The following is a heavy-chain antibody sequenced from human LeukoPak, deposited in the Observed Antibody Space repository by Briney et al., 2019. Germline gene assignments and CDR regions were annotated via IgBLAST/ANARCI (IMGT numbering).Heavy chain of an antibody. CDR2: IYYSGST. D-gene: IGHD2-2*01. CDR3: AHSTGYHFDY. J-gene: IGHJ4*02. Sequence: SETLSLTCAVYGGSFSGYYWSWIRQPPGKGLEWIGYIYYSGSTNYNPSLKSRVTISVDTSKNQFSLKLSSVTAADTAVYYCAHSTGYHFDYWGQGTLATVSS. V-gene: IGHV4-59*01. CDR1: GGSFSGYY.